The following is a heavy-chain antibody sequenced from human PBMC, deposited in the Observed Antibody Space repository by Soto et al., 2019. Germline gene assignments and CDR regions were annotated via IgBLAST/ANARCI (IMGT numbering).Heavy chain of an antibody. J-gene: IGHJ4*02. V-gene: IGHV3-30*18. Sequence: PGGSLRLSCAASGFTFSSYGMHWVRQAPGKGLEWVAVISYDGSNKYYADSVKGRFTISRDNSKNTLYLQMNSLRAEDTAVYYCAKTSRMVPNYFGWLHPFDYWGQGTLVTVSS. CDR3: AKTSRMVPNYFGWLHPFDY. CDR1: GFTFSSYG. CDR2: ISYDGSNK. D-gene: IGHD3-9*01.